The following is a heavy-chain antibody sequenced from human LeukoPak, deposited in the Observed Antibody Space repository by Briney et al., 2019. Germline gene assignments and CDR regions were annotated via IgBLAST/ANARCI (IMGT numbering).Heavy chain of an antibody. CDR3: ARDAGYCSGGNCYAMSYFDY. CDR1: GGSISSYY. Sequence: SETLSLTCTVSGGSISSYYWSWIRQPPGKGLEWIGYIYYSGSTNYNPSLKSRVTISVDTSKNQFSLKLSSETAADTAVYYCARDAGYCSGGNCYAMSYFDYWGQGTLVTVSS. CDR2: IYYSGST. V-gene: IGHV4-59*12. J-gene: IGHJ4*02. D-gene: IGHD2-15*01.